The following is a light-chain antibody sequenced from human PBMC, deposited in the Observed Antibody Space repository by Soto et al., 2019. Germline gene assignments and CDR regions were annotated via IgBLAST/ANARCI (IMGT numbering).Light chain of an antibody. V-gene: IGKV3-20*01. J-gene: IGKJ3*01. Sequence: EIVLTQSPGTLSLSPGERATLSCRASQSVTNNYLAWYQQKPGQAPRLLIYGASSRATGIPDRFSGSGSGTAFTLTISRLEPEDFAVYYCQQYGSSPFTFGPGTKVDIK. CDR3: QQYGSSPFT. CDR2: GAS. CDR1: QSVTNNY.